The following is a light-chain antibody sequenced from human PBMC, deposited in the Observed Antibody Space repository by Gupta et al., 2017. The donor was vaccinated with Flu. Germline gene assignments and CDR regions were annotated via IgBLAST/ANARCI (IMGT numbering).Light chain of an antibody. CDR2: NNN. CDR3: AAWDDSLKGV. Sequence: QSVLXQPPSAXGTPGQRVTISCSGSSSNIGSNTVNWYQQLPGTAPKLLIYNNNQRPSGVPDRFSGSKSGTSASLAISGLQSEDEADYYCAAWDDSLKGVFGGGTKLTVL. CDR1: SSNIGSNT. V-gene: IGLV1-44*01. J-gene: IGLJ3*02.